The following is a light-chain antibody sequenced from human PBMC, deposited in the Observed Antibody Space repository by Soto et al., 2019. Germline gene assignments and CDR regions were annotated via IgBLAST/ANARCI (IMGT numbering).Light chain of an antibody. V-gene: IGKV3-20*01. CDR3: QQCGSSST. CDR2: GSS. J-gene: IGKJ5*01. CDR1: QSVSSN. Sequence: IVLTQSPGTLSLSPGERTTLSCRASQSVSSNFAWYQQKPGQARSLLIVGSSTRATGIPARFSGSGSGTVFTLTISRLEPEDFAVYYCQQCGSSSTFGQGTRLEIK.